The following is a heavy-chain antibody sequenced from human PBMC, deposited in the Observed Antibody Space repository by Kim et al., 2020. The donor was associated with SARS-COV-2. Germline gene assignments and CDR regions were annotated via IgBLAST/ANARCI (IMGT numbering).Heavy chain of an antibody. Sequence: LKRRVTRSVDKSKNQFSLKLSSVTAADTAVYYCARMDAYCSSTSCFNFDYWGQGTLVTVSS. V-gene: IGHV4-4*02. J-gene: IGHJ4*02. D-gene: IGHD2-2*01. CDR3: ARMDAYCSSTSCFNFDY.